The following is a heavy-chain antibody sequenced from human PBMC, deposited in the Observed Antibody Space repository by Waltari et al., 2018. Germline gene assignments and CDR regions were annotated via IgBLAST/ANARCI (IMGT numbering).Heavy chain of an antibody. CDR2: INAGNGNT. D-gene: IGHD6-13*01. J-gene: IGHJ2*01. Sequence: QVQLVQSGAEVKKPGASVKVSCKASGYTFTSYAMHWVRQAPGQRLEWMGWINAGNGNTKYSQKFQGRVTITRDTSASTAYMELSSLRSEDTAVYYCARGGGAAAGITHWYFDLWGRGTLVTVSS. CDR1: GYTFTSYA. V-gene: IGHV1-3*01. CDR3: ARGGGAAAGITHWYFDL.